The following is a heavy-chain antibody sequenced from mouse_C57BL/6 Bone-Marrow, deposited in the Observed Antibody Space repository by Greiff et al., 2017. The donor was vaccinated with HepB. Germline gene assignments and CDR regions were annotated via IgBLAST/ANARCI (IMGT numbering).Heavy chain of an antibody. CDR3: AREASKYGQSFDY. CDR1: GYTFTSYW. CDR2: INPSSGYT. J-gene: IGHJ2*01. Sequence: QVQLQQPGAELAKPGASVKLSCKASGYTFTSYWMHWVKQRPGQGLEWIGNINPSSGYTKYNQKFKDKATLTADKSSSTAYMQLSSLTYEDSAVYYCAREASKYGQSFDYWGQGTTLTVSS. D-gene: IGHD2-5*01. V-gene: IGHV1-7*01.